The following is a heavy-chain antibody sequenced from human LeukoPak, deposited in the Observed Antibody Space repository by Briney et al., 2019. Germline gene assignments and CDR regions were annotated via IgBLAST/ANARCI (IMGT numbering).Heavy chain of an antibody. CDR1: GYTFTGYY. CDR2: INPNSGGT. V-gene: IGHV1-2*02. J-gene: IGHJ4*02. CDR3: ARVNTMYSSSWIGY. Sequence: ASVKVSFKASGYTFTGYYMHWVRQAPGQGLEWMGWINPNSGGTNYAQKFQGRVTMTRDTSISTAYMELSRLRSDDTAVYYCARVNTMYSSSWIGYWGQGTLVTVSS. D-gene: IGHD6-13*01.